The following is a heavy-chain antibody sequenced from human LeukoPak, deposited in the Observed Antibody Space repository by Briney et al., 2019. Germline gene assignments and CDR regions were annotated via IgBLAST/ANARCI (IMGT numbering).Heavy chain of an antibody. J-gene: IGHJ1*01. CDR3: ATASSGSETNFQH. CDR2: IYYSGST. D-gene: IGHD1-26*01. V-gene: IGHV4-59*01. CDR1: GGSISGYY. Sequence: SETLSLTCTVSGGSISGYYWSWIRQPPGKGLEWIGYIYYSGSTNYNPSLKSRVTISVDTSKNQFSLKLSSVTAADTAVYYCATASSGSETNFQHWGQGTLVTVSS.